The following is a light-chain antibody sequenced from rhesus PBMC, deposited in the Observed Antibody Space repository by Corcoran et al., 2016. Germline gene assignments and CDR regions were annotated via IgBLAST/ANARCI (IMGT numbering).Light chain of an antibody. CDR1: QGISSW. Sequence: DIQMTQSPSSLSASVGDTVTITRRASQGISSWVAWYQQNPGKAPKLLIYKASSLQSGDPSRFSGSGSWTELTLSLSSLQSGDFATYFYPQYSSRPWTFGQGTKVEIK. V-gene: IGKV1-22*01. J-gene: IGKJ1*01. CDR3: PQYSSRPWT. CDR2: KAS.